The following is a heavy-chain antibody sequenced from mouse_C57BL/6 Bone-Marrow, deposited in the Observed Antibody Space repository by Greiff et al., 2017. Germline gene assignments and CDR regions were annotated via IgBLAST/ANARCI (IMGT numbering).Heavy chain of an antibody. CDR2: INYDGSST. D-gene: IGHD1-1*01. CDR1: GFTFSDYY. J-gene: IGHJ2*01. V-gene: IGHV5-16*01. CDR3: ASDYYVSSFDY. Sequence: EVMLVESEGGLVQPGSSMKLSCTASGFTFSDYYMAWVRQVPEKGLEWVANINYDGSSTYYLDSLKSRFIISSYNAKNILYLQMSSLKSEDTATHDCASDYYVSSFDYWGQGTTLTVSS.